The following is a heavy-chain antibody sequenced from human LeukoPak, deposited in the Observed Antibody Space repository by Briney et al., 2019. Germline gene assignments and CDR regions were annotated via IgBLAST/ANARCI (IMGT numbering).Heavy chain of an antibody. CDR2: INPNSGGT. D-gene: IGHD3-10*01. CDR3: ARGGYYGSGRRIDY. V-gene: IGHV1-2*02. J-gene: IGHJ4*02. CDR1: VYTFTRYY. Sequence: ASVNVSCKPSVYTFTRYYMHWVRQAPGQGLEWMEWINPNSGGTNYAQKFQGRVTMTRDTSISTAYMELSRLRSDDTAVYYCARGGYYGSGRRIDYWGQGTLVTVSS.